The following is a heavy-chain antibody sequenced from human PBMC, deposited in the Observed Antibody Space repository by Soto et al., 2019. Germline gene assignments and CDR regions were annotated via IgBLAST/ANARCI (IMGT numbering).Heavy chain of an antibody. J-gene: IGHJ2*01. CDR2: IYYSGST. Sequence: QVQLQESGPGLVKPSETLSLTCTVSGGSISSYYWSWIRQPPGKGLEWIGYIYYSGSTNYNPSLKSRFTISVDTSKNQFSLKLSSVTAADTAVYYCARAPHYDSSGYYYWDYWYFDLWGRGTLVTVAS. D-gene: IGHD3-22*01. CDR3: ARAPHYDSSGYYYWDYWYFDL. CDR1: GGSISSYY. V-gene: IGHV4-59*01.